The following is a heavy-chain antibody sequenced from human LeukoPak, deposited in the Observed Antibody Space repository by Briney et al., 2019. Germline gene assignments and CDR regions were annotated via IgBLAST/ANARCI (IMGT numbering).Heavy chain of an antibody. V-gene: IGHV3-66*01. CDR1: GFTVSSNY. Sequence: GGSLRLSCAASGFTVSSNYMSWARQAPGKGLEWVSVIYSGGSTYYADSVKGRFTISRDNSKNTLYLQMNSLRAEDTAVYYCAGPGPYDSSGYYYFSFDYWGQGTLVTVSS. CDR3: AGPGPYDSSGYYYFSFDY. D-gene: IGHD3-22*01. J-gene: IGHJ4*02. CDR2: IYSGGST.